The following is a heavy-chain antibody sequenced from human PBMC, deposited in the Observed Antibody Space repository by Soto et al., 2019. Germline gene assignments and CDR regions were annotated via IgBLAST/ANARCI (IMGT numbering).Heavy chain of an antibody. Sequence: PGGSLRLSCAASSFTFSTYEMNWVRQAPGKGLEWVSCISRSGNTVYYADSVKGRFTISRDNTRNSLYLQMNSLRDEDTALYYCVRYCSTTLCNGVATRTFDYWGQGTLVT. V-gene: IGHV3-48*03. CDR2: ISRSGNTV. CDR1: SFTFSTYE. D-gene: IGHD2-2*01. CDR3: VRYCSTTLCNGVATRTFDY. J-gene: IGHJ4*02.